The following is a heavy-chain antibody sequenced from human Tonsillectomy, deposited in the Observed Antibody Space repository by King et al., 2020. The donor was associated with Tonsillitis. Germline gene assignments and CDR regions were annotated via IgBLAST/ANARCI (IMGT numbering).Heavy chain of an antibody. D-gene: IGHD2-15*01. CDR3: ASQVAGAFDI. CDR2: IYYSGST. J-gene: IGHJ3*02. Sequence: QLQESGPGLVKPSETLSLTCTVSGGSISSSSHYWGWIRQPPGKGLEWIGSIYYSGSTYYNPSLKSRVTISVDTSKNQFSLKLSSVTAADTAVYYCASQVAGAFDIWGQGTMVTVSS. V-gene: IGHV4-39*07. CDR1: GGSISSSSHY.